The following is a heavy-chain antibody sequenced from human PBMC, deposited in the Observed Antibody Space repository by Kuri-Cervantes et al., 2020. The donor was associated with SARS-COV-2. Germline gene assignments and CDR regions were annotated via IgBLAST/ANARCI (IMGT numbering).Heavy chain of an antibody. CDR1: GYTFTGYY. CDR3: ARVQGGWWAFDI. Sequence: ASVKVSCKASGYTFTGYYMHWVRQAPGQGLEWMGWMNPNSGNTGYAQKFQGRVTMTRNTSISTAYMELSSLRSEDTAVYYCARVQGGWWAFDIWGQGTMVTVSS. J-gene: IGHJ3*02. CDR2: MNPNSGNT. V-gene: IGHV1-8*02. D-gene: IGHD2-8*02.